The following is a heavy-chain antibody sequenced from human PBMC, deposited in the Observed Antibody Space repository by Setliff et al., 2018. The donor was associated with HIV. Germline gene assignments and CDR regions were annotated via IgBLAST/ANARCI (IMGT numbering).Heavy chain of an antibody. V-gene: IGHV4-4*07. J-gene: IGHJ4*02. Sequence: SETLSLTCTVSDSGTYYWSWIRQPAGKGLEWIGRVSSRGDTNYNLSLKSRVTMSVDTSKIQFSLKLTSVTASDTAVHYCARAAAGNTGPFDLWGQGSPVTVSS. CDR2: VSSRGDT. CDR3: ARAAAGNTGPFDL. D-gene: IGHD4-17*01. CDR1: DSGTYY.